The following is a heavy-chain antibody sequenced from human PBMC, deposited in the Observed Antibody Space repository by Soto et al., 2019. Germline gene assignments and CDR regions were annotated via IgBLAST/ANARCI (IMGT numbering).Heavy chain of an antibody. D-gene: IGHD6-13*01. CDR2: MNPNSGNT. V-gene: IGHV1-8*01. Sequence: QVQLVQSGAEVKKPGASVKVSCKASGYTFTSYDINWVRQATGQGLEWMGWMNPNSGNTGYAQKFQGRVTMTRNTAVSTASMELSSPRSEDSAVYYCARGSLPPTRWYRFYYSCGMDVWSQGTTVAVSS. CDR1: GYTFTSYD. CDR3: ARGSLPPTRWYRFYYSCGMDV. J-gene: IGHJ6*02.